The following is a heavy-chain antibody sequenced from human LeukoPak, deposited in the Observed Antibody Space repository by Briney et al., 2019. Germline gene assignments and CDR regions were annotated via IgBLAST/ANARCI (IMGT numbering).Heavy chain of an antibody. CDR3: ARVMCSSTSGCFDY. CDR2: ISAYNGNT. V-gene: IGHV1-18*01. Sequence: ASVKVSCKASGYTFTSYGISWVRQAPGQGREGMGWISAYNGNTNYAQKLQGRVTMTTDTSTSTAYMELRSLRSDDPAVYYCARVMCSSTSGCFDYWGQGTLVTVSS. D-gene: IGHD2-2*01. CDR1: GYTFTSYG. J-gene: IGHJ4*02.